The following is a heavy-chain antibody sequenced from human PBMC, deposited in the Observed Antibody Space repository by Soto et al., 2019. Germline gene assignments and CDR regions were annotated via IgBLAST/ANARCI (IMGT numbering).Heavy chain of an antibody. V-gene: IGHV4-4*02. D-gene: IGHD5-18*01. J-gene: IGHJ5*01. CDR1: GDSINDWW. CDR2: IYHSGGT. Sequence: QVQLQESGPGLVKPSGTLSLTCVVSGDSINDWWWSWVRQPPGKGLEWIGDIYHSGGTNYNPSLKSRVPISIDKSKNQFSLNLTSVTAADTAVYYCATRPSYGPSWGQGTLVTVSS. CDR3: ATRPSYGPS.